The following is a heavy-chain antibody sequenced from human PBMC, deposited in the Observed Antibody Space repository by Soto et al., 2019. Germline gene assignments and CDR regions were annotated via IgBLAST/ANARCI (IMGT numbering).Heavy chain of an antibody. Sequence: GGSLRLSCAASGFTFSSYGMHWVRQAPRKGLEWVSYISSSSTIYYADSVKGRFTISRDNAKNSLYLQMNSLRDEDTAVYYCARDRGSGSYRYYYYGMDVWGQGTTVTVSS. J-gene: IGHJ6*02. CDR3: ARDRGSGSYRYYYYGMDV. V-gene: IGHV3-48*02. CDR2: ISSSSTI. D-gene: IGHD3-10*01. CDR1: GFTFSSYG.